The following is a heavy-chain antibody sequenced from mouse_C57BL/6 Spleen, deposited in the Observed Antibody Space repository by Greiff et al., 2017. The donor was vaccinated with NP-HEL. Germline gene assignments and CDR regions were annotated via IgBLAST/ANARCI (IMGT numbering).Heavy chain of an antibody. CDR2: IDPSDSYT. V-gene: IGHV1-50*01. CDR1: GYTFTSYW. D-gene: IGHD3-3*01. CDR3: ARKLGAY. J-gene: IGHJ3*01. Sequence: QVQLQQPGAELVKPGASVKLSCKASGYTFTSYWMQWVKQRPGHGLEWIGEIDPSDSYTNYNQKFKGKATLTVDTSSSTAYMQLSSLTSEDSAVYYCARKLGAYWGQGTLVTVSA.